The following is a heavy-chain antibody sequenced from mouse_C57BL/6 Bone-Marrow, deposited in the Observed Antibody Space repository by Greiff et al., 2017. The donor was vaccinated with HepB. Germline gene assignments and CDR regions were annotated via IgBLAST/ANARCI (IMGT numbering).Heavy chain of an antibody. CDR3: ARRNGSSWFAY. V-gene: IGHV2-2*01. Sequence: VKVVESGPGLVQPSQSLSITCTVSGFSLTSYGVHWVRQSPGKGLEWLGVIWSGGSTDYNAAFISRLSISKDNSKSQVFFKMNSLQADDTAIYYCARRNGSSWFAYWGQGTLVTVSA. D-gene: IGHD1-1*01. CDR1: GFSLTSYG. CDR2: IWSGGST. J-gene: IGHJ3*01.